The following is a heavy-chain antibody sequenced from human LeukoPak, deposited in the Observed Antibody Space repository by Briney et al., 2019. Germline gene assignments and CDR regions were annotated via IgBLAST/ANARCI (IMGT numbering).Heavy chain of an antibody. CDR3: ARDRGGSTVTYYYYMDV. V-gene: IGHV4-4*07. D-gene: IGHD4-11*01. Sequence: PSETLSLTCTVSSGSISSYYWSWIRQPAGKGLEWIGRIYTSGSTIYNPSLKSRVTMSVDTSKNQFSLRLSSVTAADTAVYYCARDRGGSTVTYYYYMDVWGKGTSVTVSS. J-gene: IGHJ6*03. CDR2: IYTSGST. CDR1: SGSISSYY.